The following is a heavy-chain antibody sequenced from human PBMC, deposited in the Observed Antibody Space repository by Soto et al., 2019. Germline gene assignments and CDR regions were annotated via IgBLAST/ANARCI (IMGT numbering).Heavy chain of an antibody. CDR3: AKGPDGSGYYHNWFDS. CDR2: ISRTGDSA. D-gene: IGHD3-22*01. Sequence: EVHLLESGGALVQPGGSLTLSCAASGFSFSDYAMSWVRQAPGKGLEWVSSISRTGDSAYYADSVKGRFAIPRDRSNNRLALQMNSLRVEHTAVYYCAKGPDGSGYYHNWFDSWGQGTLITVSS. V-gene: IGHV3-23*01. CDR1: GFSFSDYA. J-gene: IGHJ5*01.